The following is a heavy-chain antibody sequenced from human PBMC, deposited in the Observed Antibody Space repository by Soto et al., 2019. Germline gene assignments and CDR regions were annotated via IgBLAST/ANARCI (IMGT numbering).Heavy chain of an antibody. J-gene: IGHJ4*02. CDR1: GGSISSSSYY. CDR3: ARHSPNYDFWSGYPLGYFDY. V-gene: IGHV4-39*01. D-gene: IGHD3-3*01. Sequence: PSETLSLTCTVSGGSISSSSYYWGWIRQPPGKGLEWIGSIYYSGSTYYNPSLKSRVTISVDTSKNQFSLKLSSVTAADTAVYYFARHSPNYDFWSGYPLGYFDYWGQGTLVTVSS. CDR2: IYYSGST.